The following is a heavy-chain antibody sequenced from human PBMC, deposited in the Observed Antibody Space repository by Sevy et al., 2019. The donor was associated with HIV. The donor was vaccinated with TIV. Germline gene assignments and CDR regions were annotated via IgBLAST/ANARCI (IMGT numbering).Heavy chain of an antibody. V-gene: IGHV3-53*01. J-gene: IGHJ4*02. CDR3: ARGIHVSDYYGSFDY. CDR1: GVTVSSNF. Sequence: GGSLRLSCTVSGVTVSSNFISWVRQAPGKGLEWVSVIWLTGATYYADSVKGRFTISRDNSKNTVYLDMSSLRADDTAVYFCARGIHVSDYYGSFDYWGQGTLVTVSS. CDR2: IWLTGAT. D-gene: IGHD3-3*01.